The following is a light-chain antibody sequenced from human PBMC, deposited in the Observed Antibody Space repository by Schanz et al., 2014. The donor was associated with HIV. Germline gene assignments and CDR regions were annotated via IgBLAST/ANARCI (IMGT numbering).Light chain of an antibody. CDR2: ANT. J-gene: IGLJ2*01. Sequence: QSVLTQPPSVSGAPGQSITISCTGSSSNLGAGYDPPWHQVPPETAPKLLISANTDRPSGVPDRFSGSKSGTSASLAITGLRADDEADYYCQSYDSSLSGMIFGGGTKLTVL. CDR1: SSNLGAGYD. V-gene: IGLV1-40*01. CDR3: QSYDSSLSGMI.